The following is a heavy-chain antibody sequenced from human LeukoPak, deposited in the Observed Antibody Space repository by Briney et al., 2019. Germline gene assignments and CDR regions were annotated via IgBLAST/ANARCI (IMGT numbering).Heavy chain of an antibody. CDR3: ARHYGSGRGYYYMDV. Sequence: SETLSLTCTVSGYSISSGYYWGWIRQPPGKGLEWIGSIYHSGSTYYNPSLKSRVTISVDTSKNQFSLKLSSVTAADTAVYYCARHYGSGRGYYYMDVWGKGTTVTVS. D-gene: IGHD3-10*01. V-gene: IGHV4-38-2*02. J-gene: IGHJ6*03. CDR2: IYHSGST. CDR1: GYSISSGYY.